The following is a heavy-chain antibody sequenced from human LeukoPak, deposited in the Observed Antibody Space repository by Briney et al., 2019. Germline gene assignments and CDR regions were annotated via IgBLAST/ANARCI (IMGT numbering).Heavy chain of an antibody. Sequence: GGSLRLSCAASGFTFSSYGMHWARQAPGKGLEWVAFIRYDGSNKYYADSVKGRFTISRDNSKNTLYLQMNSLRAEDTAVYYCAKFGFWSGYYPDYMDVWGKGTTVTVSS. CDR2: IRYDGSNK. CDR1: GFTFSSYG. D-gene: IGHD3-3*01. V-gene: IGHV3-30*02. CDR3: AKFGFWSGYYPDYMDV. J-gene: IGHJ6*03.